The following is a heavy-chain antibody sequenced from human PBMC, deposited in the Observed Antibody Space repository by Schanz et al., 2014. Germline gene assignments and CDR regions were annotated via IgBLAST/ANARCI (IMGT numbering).Heavy chain of an antibody. CDR3: AKYRGYYRVSGSYRELEY. V-gene: IGHV3-48*01. Sequence: EVQLVESGGGLVQPGGSLRLSCATSGFTLDIFAVSWVRQAPGKGLEWVSYISSASSTINYADSVKGRFTISRDNAKNTLFLQMNSLRAEDTAVYYCAKYRGYYRVSGSYRELEYWGQGTLVTVSS. D-gene: IGHD3-10*01. CDR1: GFTLDIFA. J-gene: IGHJ4*02. CDR2: ISSASSTI.